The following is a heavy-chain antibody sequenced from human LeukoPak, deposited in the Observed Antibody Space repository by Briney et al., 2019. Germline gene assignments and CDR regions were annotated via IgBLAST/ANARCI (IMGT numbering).Heavy chain of an antibody. V-gene: IGHV3-11*04. D-gene: IGHD2/OR15-2a*01. CDR1: GFTFSDNY. J-gene: IGHJ4*02. Sequence: PGGSLRLSCAASGFTFSDNYMSWIRQAPGKGLEWVSYISSSGNTTYNADSVKGRFSITRDNAKNSLYLQMNSLRAEDTAVYYCAREGYYGLYYFDYWGQGTLVTVSS. CDR2: ISSSGNTT. CDR3: AREGYYGLYYFDY.